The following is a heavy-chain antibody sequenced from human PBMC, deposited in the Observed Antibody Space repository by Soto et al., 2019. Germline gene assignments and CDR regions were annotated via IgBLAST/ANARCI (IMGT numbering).Heavy chain of an antibody. Sequence: PWESLTISCPSSGYSFTRYWNGWVRQLPGKGLEYMGIIYPTDSDTRYSPSFQGQVTMSADKSITTAYLQWSSLKASDTAIYYCARLDSGPYNFDYWGRGTLVTVSS. J-gene: IGHJ4*02. V-gene: IGHV5-51*01. CDR2: IYPTDSDT. CDR1: GYSFTRYW. D-gene: IGHD1-26*01. CDR3: ARLDSGPYNFDY.